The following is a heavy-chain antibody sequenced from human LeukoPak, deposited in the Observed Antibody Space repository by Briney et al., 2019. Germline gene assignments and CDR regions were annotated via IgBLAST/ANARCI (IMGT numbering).Heavy chain of an antibody. CDR3: ARGDYYSLSPSWFDP. Sequence: ASVKVSCKASGYTFTSHGINWVRQAPGQGLEWMGWISAYNGNTNYAQKLQGRVTMTTDTSTSTAYMELKSLRSDDTAVYFCARGDYYSLSPSWFDPWGQGTPVTVSS. CDR1: GYTFTSHG. CDR2: ISAYNGNT. V-gene: IGHV1-18*01. J-gene: IGHJ5*02. D-gene: IGHD3-22*01.